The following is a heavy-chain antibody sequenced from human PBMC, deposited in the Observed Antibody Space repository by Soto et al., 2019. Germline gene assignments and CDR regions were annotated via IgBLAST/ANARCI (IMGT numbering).Heavy chain of an antibody. V-gene: IGHV5-51*03. Sequence: EVQLVQSGAAVKEPGESLKIACKGAGFSFTTYWIAWVRQMPGKGLEWMGLIYPGDSNTRYSPSFQGQVTISADKSSCTASLQWSSLKASDTAMYYCARDLDYGCNSEPFDIWGQGTMVTVSS. J-gene: IGHJ3*02. CDR2: IYPGDSNT. CDR1: GFSFTTYW. D-gene: IGHD4-17*01. CDR3: ARDLDYGCNSEPFDI.